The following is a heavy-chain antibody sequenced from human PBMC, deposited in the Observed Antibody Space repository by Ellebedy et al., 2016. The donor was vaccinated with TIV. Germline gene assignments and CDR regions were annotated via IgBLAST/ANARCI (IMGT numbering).Heavy chain of an antibody. D-gene: IGHD3-10*01. J-gene: IGHJ4*02. Sequence: MPGGSLRLSCNVSGGSISSGSYHGAWIRQPPGKGLEWIGSVSYSGSTYYRPSLKSRVTLSVDTSKNQFSLKLSSMTAADTAVYYCAIWFGELSFDYWGQGALVTVSS. CDR2: VSYSGST. CDR3: AIWFGELSFDY. CDR1: GGSISSGSYH. V-gene: IGHV4-39*01.